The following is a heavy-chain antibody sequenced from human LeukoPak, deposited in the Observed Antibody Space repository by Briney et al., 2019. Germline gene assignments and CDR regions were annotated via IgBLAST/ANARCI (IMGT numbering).Heavy chain of an antibody. CDR3: AREDGYNPIFDY. J-gene: IGHJ4*02. CDR2: IYSGGST. V-gene: IGHV3-66*01. Sequence: GGSLRLSCAASGFTFSSYSMSWVRQAPGKGLEWVSVIYSGGSTYYADSVKGRFTISRDNSKNTLYLQMNSLRAEDTAVYYCAREDGYNPIFDYWGQGTLVTVSS. D-gene: IGHD5-24*01. CDR1: GFTFSSYS.